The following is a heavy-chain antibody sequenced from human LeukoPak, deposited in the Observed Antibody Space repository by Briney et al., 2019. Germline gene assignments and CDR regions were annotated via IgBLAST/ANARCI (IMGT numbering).Heavy chain of an antibody. CDR3: ARDRDGGVGTIDY. J-gene: IGHJ4*02. V-gene: IGHV1-2*06. Sequence: ASLKVSCKASGYTFIDYWMHWVRQAPGQGLEWMGRINLKSGSINYAQKFQGRVTMTRDTSISTAYLDLSRLRFDDTAVYYCARDRDGGVGTIDYWGQGTLVPVSS. CDR1: GYTFIDYW. CDR2: INLKSGSI. D-gene: IGHD3-3*01.